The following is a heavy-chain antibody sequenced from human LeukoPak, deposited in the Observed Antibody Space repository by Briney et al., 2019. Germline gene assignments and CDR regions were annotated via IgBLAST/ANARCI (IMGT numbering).Heavy chain of an antibody. CDR1: GGSISSGGYS. V-gene: IGHV4-30-2*01. CDR3: ARARGYYDSSGYPLRGYFDY. J-gene: IGHJ4*02. CDR2: FYHSGST. D-gene: IGHD3-22*01. Sequence: SETLSLTCAVSGGSISSGGYSWSWIRQPPGKGLEWIGYFYHSGSTYYNPSLKSRVTISVDRSKNQFSLKLSSVTAADTAVYYCARARGYYDSSGYPLRGYFDYWGQGTLVTVSS.